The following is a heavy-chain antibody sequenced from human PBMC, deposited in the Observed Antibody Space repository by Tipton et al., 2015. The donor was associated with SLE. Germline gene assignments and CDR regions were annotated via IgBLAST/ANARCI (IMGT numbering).Heavy chain of an antibody. V-gene: IGHV4-59*01. CDR2: IYYSGST. Sequence: TLSLTCTVSGGSISSYYWSWIRQPPGKGLEWTGYIYYSGSTNYNPSLKSRVTISVDTSKNQFSLKLSSVTAADTAVYYCAREGDSSSWFARGHYGMDVGGQGTTVTVSS. CDR1: GGSISSYY. CDR3: AREGDSSSWFARGHYGMDV. D-gene: IGHD6-13*01. J-gene: IGHJ6*02.